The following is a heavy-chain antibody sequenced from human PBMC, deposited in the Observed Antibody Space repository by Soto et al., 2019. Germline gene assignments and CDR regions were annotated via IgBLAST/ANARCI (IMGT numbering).Heavy chain of an antibody. CDR3: ARDYVEMATRWFDP. J-gene: IGHJ5*02. CDR2: IYYSGST. V-gene: IGHV4-59*01. D-gene: IGHD5-12*01. CDR1: GGSISSYY. Sequence: TLSLTCTVSGGSISSYYWSWIRQPPGKGLEWIGYIYYSGSTNYNPSLKSRVTISVDTSKNQFSLKLSSVTAADTAVYYCARDYVEMATRWFDPWGQGTLVTVSS.